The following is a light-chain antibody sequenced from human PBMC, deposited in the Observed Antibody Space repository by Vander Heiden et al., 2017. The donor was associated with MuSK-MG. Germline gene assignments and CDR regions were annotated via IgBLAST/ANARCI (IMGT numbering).Light chain of an antibody. Sequence: QSALTQPASVSGSPGQSNTISCTGRSSDVGSFKFVSWYQHHPGKAPKLMIYEVSHRPSGVSNRFSGSKSGNTASLTVSGLQAEDEADYYCNSYTSSGTHVFGSGTKVSVL. CDR3: NSYTSSGTHV. CDR2: EVS. V-gene: IGLV2-14*01. J-gene: IGLJ1*01. CDR1: SSDVGSFKF.